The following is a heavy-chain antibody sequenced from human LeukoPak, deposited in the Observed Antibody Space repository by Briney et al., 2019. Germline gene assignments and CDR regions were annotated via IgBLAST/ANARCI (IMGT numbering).Heavy chain of an antibody. CDR3: ARVGPDWYFDL. Sequence: GGSLRLSCAASGFTFSSYWMSWVRQAPGKGLEWVANIKQDGSEKYYVDSVKGRFTISRDNAKNSLYQQMNSLRAEDTAVYYCARVGPDWYFDLWGRGTLVTVSS. J-gene: IGHJ2*01. CDR1: GFTFSSYW. D-gene: IGHD3-10*01. V-gene: IGHV3-7*01. CDR2: IKQDGSEK.